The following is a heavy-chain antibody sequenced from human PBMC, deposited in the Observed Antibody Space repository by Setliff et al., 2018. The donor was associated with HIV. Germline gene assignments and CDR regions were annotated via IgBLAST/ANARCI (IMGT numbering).Heavy chain of an antibody. CDR2: INWNGGST. D-gene: IGHD1-26*01. Sequence: PGGSLRLSCATSGFTFDDYGMSWVRQAPGKGLEWVAGINWNGGSTSYADSVKGRFIISRDNAKNSLYLQMNSLRAEDTAVYFCARGVGSNYFDYWGQGTLVTVSS. J-gene: IGHJ4*02. CDR1: GFTFDDYG. V-gene: IGHV3-20*04. CDR3: ARGVGSNYFDY.